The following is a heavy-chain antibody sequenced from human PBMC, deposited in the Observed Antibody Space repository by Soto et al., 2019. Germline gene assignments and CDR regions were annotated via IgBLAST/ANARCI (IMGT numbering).Heavy chain of an antibody. J-gene: IGHJ3*02. D-gene: IGHD2-8*01. CDR1: GYTFTSYY. CDR2: MNPSSGST. CDR3: ARGADNIVLMLYAIFRGVYDI. V-gene: IGHV1-46*01. Sequence: ASVKVYCKAPGYTFTSYYMHWVRQAPGQGLEWMGRMNPSSGSTSYAQKFQGRVTMTRNTSTSTAYMELSSLRSEDTAVYYCARGADNIVLMLYAIFRGVYDIWGQGTMVTVSS.